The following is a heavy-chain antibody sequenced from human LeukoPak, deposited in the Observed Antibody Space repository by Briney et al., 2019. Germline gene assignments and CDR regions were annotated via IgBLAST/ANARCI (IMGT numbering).Heavy chain of an antibody. CDR2: ISNSGSSI. D-gene: IGHD6-19*01. J-gene: IGHJ3*02. CDR3: AREGPGEQWLVLADAFDI. CDR1: GFTFSDSY. Sequence: GGSLRLSCAASGFTFSDSYMTWIRQAPGKGLEWVSYISNSGSSIYYADSVKGRFTISRDNAKNSLYLQMNSLRAEDTAVYYCAREGPGEQWLVLADAFDIWGQGTMVTVSS. V-gene: IGHV3-11*01.